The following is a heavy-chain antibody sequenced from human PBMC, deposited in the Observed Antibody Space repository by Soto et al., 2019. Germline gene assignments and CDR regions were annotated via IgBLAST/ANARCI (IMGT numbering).Heavy chain of an antibody. CDR1: GDSVSSNSAA. Sequence: PSQTLSLTCAISGDSVSSNSAAWNWIRQSPSRGLEWLGRTYYRSKWYNDYAVSVKSRITINPDTSKNQFSLQLNSVTPEDTAVYYCARGQVVVAVREGKSYYYYGMDVWGQGTTVTVSS. V-gene: IGHV6-1*01. CDR3: ARGQVVVAVREGKSYYYYGMDV. D-gene: IGHD2-15*01. J-gene: IGHJ6*02. CDR2: TYYRSKWYN.